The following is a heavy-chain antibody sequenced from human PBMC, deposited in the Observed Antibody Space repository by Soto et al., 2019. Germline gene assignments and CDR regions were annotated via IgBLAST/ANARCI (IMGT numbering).Heavy chain of an antibody. V-gene: IGHV4-61*05. CDR3: AREWQRYDFWSGYSNWFDP. Sequence: SATRSHTWPDAGWSIDSRHYYWGWIREPPGKRLEWIGYVYYSVTTNYNPFLKSRVTLSLDTSKNQFSLKLSSVTAADTAVYYCAREWQRYDFWSGYSNWFDPWGQGNLVT. J-gene: IGHJ5*02. CDR2: VYYSVTT. D-gene: IGHD3-3*01. CDR1: GWSIDSRHYY.